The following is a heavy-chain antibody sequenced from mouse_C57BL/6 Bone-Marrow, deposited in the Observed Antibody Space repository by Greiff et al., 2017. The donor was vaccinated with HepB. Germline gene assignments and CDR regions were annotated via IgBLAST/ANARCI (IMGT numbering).Heavy chain of an antibody. J-gene: IGHJ4*01. D-gene: IGHD1-1*01. Sequence: QVQLQQPGAELVMPGASVKLSCKASGYTFTSYWMHWVKQRPGQGLEWIGDIDPSDSYTNYNQKFKGKSTLTVDKSSSTAYMQLSSLTSEDSAVYYCARIDYYGSSYGYYAMDYWGQGTSVTVSS. CDR1: GYTFTSYW. CDR2: IDPSDSYT. CDR3: ARIDYYGSSYGYYAMDY. V-gene: IGHV1-69*01.